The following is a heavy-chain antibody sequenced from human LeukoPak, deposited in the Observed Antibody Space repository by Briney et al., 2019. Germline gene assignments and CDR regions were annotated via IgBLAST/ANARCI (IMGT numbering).Heavy chain of an antibody. V-gene: IGHV4-34*01. CDR1: GGSFSGYY. CDR3: ARLTGYSSGRDY. CDR2: INHSGST. J-gene: IGHJ4*02. Sequence: SETLSLTCAVYGGSFSGYYWSWIRQPPGKGLEWIGEINHSGSTNYNPSLKSRVTISVDTSKNQFSLKLSSVTAADTAVYYCARLTGYSSGRDYWGQGTLVTVSS. D-gene: IGHD6-25*01.